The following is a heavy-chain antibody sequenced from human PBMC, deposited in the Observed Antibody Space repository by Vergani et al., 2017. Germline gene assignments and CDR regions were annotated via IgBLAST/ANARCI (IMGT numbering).Heavy chain of an antibody. CDR1: GGTFSSYA. Sequence: QVQLVQSGAEVKKPGSSVKVSCKASGGTFSSYAISWVRQAPGQGLEWMGRIIPILGTANYAQKFQGRGTITADESTSTAYMELSSLRSEDTAVYYCARRGGGSDAPGDYYMDVWGKGTTVTVSS. CDR2: IIPILGTA. CDR3: ARRGGGSDAPGDYYMDV. V-gene: IGHV1-69*11. D-gene: IGHD2-15*01. J-gene: IGHJ6*03.